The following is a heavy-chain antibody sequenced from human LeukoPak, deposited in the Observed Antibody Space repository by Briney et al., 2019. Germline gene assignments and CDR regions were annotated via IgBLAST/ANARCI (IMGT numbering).Heavy chain of an antibody. V-gene: IGHV1-18*01. D-gene: IGHD2-2*01. CDR1: GYTFTSYG. Sequence: GASVKVSCKASGYTFTSYGISWVRQAPGQGLEWMGWISPYIGITNYAQRLQGRVTMTTDTSTSTAYMELRSLRSDDTAVYYCARCVGHESTGYFDGLDWFDPWGQGTLVTVSS. CDR3: ARCVGHESTGYFDGLDWFDP. J-gene: IGHJ5*02. CDR2: ISPYIGIT.